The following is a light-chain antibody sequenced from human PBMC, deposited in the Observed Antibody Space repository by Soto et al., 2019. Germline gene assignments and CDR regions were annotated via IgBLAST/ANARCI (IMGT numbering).Light chain of an antibody. CDR1: NSDIGAYNY. J-gene: IGLJ3*02. Sequence: QSALTQPASVSGSPGQTITISCTGTNSDIGAYNYVSWYQHHPGKTPKLLIYELTKRPSGVSNRFSGSKSGNTASLPISGLQAEDDADYYCSSYTTINTLLFGGGTKLTVL. CDR2: ELT. CDR3: SSYTTINTLL. V-gene: IGLV2-14*01.